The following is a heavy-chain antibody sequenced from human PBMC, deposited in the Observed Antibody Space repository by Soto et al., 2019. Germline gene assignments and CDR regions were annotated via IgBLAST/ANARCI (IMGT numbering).Heavy chain of an antibody. V-gene: IGHV4-4*07. CDR3: ARDQGVAAAGITWFDP. Sequence: KTSETLSLTCTVSGASMNSYHWSWIRQPAGKGLEWIGHTHSSGSTNYNPSLKSRVTMSVDTSKNQFSLRLMSLTAADTAVYYCARDQGVAAAGITWFDPWGQGSLVTVSS. J-gene: IGHJ5*02. CDR2: THSSGST. CDR1: GASMNSYH. D-gene: IGHD6-13*01.